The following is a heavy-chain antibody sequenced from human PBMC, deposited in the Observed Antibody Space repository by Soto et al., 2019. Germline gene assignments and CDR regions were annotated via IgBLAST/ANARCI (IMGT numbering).Heavy chain of an antibody. J-gene: IGHJ4*02. D-gene: IGHD6-19*01. V-gene: IGHV3-9*01. Sequence: SLRLSCVASGFAFDGYAMHWVRQAPGKGLEWVSSISWNSATIDYADSVKGRFSISRDNAKNSLYLEINSLRTEDTAFYYCAKGYSNGWFYFDYWGQGT. CDR2: ISWNSATI. CDR1: GFAFDGYA. CDR3: AKGYSNGWFYFDY.